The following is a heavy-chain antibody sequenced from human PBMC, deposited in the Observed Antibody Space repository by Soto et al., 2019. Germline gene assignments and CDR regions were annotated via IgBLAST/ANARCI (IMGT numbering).Heavy chain of an antibody. CDR3: AAGFPPDF. J-gene: IGHJ4*02. CDR2: IKGGGSEK. D-gene: IGHD2-21*01. Sequence: EVHLVESGGGLVQPGGSLTLSCAASGFTFSISWMNWVRQAPGKGLEWVANIKGGGSEKYYVDSVKGRFTISRDNAKNSLYLQMNSLRAEDTAVYYCAAGFPPDFWGQGTLVTVSS. V-gene: IGHV3-7*01. CDR1: GFTFSISW.